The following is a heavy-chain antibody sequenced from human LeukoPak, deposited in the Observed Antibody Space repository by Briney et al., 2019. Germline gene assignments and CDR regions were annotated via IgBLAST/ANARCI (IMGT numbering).Heavy chain of an antibody. CDR3: ARENDFWSGYSYWYFDL. J-gene: IGHJ2*01. Sequence: SETLSLTSTVSGGSISSYYWSWIRQPAGKGLEWIGRIYTSGSTNYNPSLKSRVTISVDTSKNQFSLKLSSVTAADTAVYYCARENDFWSGYSYWYFDLWGRGTLVTVSS. CDR1: GGSISSYY. V-gene: IGHV4-4*07. D-gene: IGHD3-3*01. CDR2: IYTSGST.